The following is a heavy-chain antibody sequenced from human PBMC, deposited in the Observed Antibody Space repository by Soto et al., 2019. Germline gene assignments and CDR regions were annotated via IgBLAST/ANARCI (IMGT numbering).Heavy chain of an antibody. V-gene: IGHV4-31*03. D-gene: IGHD2-15*01. CDR1: GGSISSGGYY. CDR2: IYYSGST. Sequence: QVQLQESGPGLVKPSQTLSLTCTVSGGSISSGGYYWSWIRQHPGKGLGWIGYIYYSGSTYYNPSLKSRVTISVDTSKNQFSLKLSSVTAADTAVYYCARASYCSGGSCYSNDAFDIWGQRTMVTVSS. CDR3: ARASYCSGGSCYSNDAFDI. J-gene: IGHJ3*02.